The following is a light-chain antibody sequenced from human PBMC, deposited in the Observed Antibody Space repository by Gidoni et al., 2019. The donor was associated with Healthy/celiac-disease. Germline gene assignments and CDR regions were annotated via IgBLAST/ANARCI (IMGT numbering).Light chain of an antibody. CDR1: QSVSSN. J-gene: IGKJ2*04. V-gene: IGKV3-15*01. Sequence: EIVMTQSPATLSVSPGERATLSCRASQSVSSNLAWYQQKPGQAPRLLIYGASTRATGIPARFSGSGSGTEFTLTIRSLQSEDFAVYYCQQYNNWPPCSFXQXTKLEIK. CDR3: QQYNNWPPCS. CDR2: GAS.